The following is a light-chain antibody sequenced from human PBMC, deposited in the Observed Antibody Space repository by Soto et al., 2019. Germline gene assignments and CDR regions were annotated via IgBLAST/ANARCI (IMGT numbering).Light chain of an antibody. J-gene: IGLJ1*01. V-gene: IGLV2-14*01. Sequence: QSALTQPASVSGSPGQSITISCTGTSSDVGGYKYVSWYQQHPGKAPKLMIYEVKNRPSGVSNRFSGSKSGNTASLTISGLQAEDEADYYCSSYTSGSTYVFGPGTKVTVL. CDR2: EVK. CDR1: SSDVGGYKY. CDR3: SSYTSGSTYV.